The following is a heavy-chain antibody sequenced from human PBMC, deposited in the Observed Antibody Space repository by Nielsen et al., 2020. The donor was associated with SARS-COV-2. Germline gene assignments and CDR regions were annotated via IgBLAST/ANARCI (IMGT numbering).Heavy chain of an antibody. CDR1: GFDFSHHG. Sequence: GGSLRLSCAASGFDFSHHGIHWVRQAPGKGLEWVAHISYEGRNRGYADSVKGRFTISRDNSKNTGFLQMNSLRPEDTASYFCARNPNYGNEFIIDSWGQGTLVTVPS. CDR2: ISYEGRNR. V-gene: IGHV3-33*05. J-gene: IGHJ5*01. D-gene: IGHD3-16*01. CDR3: ARNPNYGNEFIIDS.